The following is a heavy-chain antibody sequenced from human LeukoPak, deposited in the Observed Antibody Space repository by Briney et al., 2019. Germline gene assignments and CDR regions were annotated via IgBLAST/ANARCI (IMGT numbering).Heavy chain of an antibody. J-gene: IGHJ4*02. D-gene: IGHD5-12*01. V-gene: IGHV3-7*04. CDR3: ARDGTYTDYDRDFDI. CDR2: IKQDGSEK. Sequence: GGSLRDSRAASGFTFSRFWMSWVRQAPGKGLEWVANIKQDGSEKYYVDSVKGRFTISRDNAKNSLYLQMNSLRAEDTAVFYCARDGTYTDYDRDFDIWGQGTLVTVSS. CDR1: GFTFSRFW.